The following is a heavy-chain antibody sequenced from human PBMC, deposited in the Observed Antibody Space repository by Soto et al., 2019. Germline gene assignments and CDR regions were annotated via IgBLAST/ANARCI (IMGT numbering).Heavy chain of an antibody. Sequence: SETLSLTCAVYGGSFSGYYWSWIRQPPGKGLEWIGEINHSGSTNYNPSLKSRVTISVDTSKNQFSLKLSSVTAADTAVYYCASKFVPFGQNYYWGQGTLVTVPS. CDR1: GGSFSGYY. V-gene: IGHV4-34*01. CDR3: ASKFVPFGQNYY. D-gene: IGHD3-10*01. CDR2: INHSGST. J-gene: IGHJ4*02.